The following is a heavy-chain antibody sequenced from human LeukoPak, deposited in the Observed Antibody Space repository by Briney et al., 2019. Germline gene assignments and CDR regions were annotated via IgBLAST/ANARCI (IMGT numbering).Heavy chain of an antibody. D-gene: IGHD3-16*01. V-gene: IGHV1-18*01. CDR3: ARPGARYDYVWGSYIDY. Sequence: GASVKVSCKASGYTFTSYGISWVRQAPGQGLEWMGWISAYNGNTNYAQKLQGRVTMTTDTSTSTAYMELSSLRSEDTAVYYCARPGARYDYVWGSYIDYWGQGTLVTVSS. CDR2: ISAYNGNT. J-gene: IGHJ4*02. CDR1: GYTFTSYG.